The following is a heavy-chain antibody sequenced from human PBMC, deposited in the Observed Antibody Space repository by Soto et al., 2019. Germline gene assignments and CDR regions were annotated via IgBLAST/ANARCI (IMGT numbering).Heavy chain of an antibody. V-gene: IGHV1-69*08. Sequence: QVQLVQSGAEVKKPGSSVRISCAASGATFNDYTSTWVRRAPGQGLEWMGRVIPLLDASNYAEKFQDRVTITADRSTSTVYMELSGLKSEDSAIYYCASGKSQMTQDRMGFYYYMDVWGKGTTVTVSS. CDR2: VIPLLDAS. D-gene: IGHD2-15*01. J-gene: IGHJ6*03. CDR1: GATFNDYT. CDR3: ASGKSQMTQDRMGFYYYMDV.